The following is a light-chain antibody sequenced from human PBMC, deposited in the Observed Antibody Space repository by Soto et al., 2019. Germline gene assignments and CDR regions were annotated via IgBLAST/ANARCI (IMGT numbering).Light chain of an antibody. CDR3: QQSYSTPRT. CDR1: QSISNF. J-gene: IGKJ1*01. Sequence: DIQMTQSPSSLSASLGARVTITWRASQSISNFLNWYQQKPGKAPKLLLYAASSFQSGVPSRFSGSGSGTDFTLNISSLQPEDFATYYCQQSYSTPRTFGQGTKVDIK. V-gene: IGKV1-39*01. CDR2: AAS.